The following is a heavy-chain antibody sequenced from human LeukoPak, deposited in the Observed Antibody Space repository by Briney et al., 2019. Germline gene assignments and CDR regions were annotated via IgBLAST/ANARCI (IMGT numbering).Heavy chain of an antibody. CDR1: GFTFSSYA. Sequence: GGSLRLSCAASGFTFSSYAMSWVRQAPGKGLEWVSAISGSGGSTYYADSVKGRFTIPRDNSKNTLYLQMNSLRAEDTAVYYCAKDIFGYSSSWYDYWGQGTLVTVSS. J-gene: IGHJ4*02. CDR3: AKDIFGYSSSWYDY. D-gene: IGHD6-13*01. CDR2: ISGSGGST. V-gene: IGHV3-23*01.